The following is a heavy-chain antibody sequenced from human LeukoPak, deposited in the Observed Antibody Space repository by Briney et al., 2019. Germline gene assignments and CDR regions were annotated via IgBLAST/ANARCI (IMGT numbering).Heavy chain of an antibody. CDR2: ISADNGNS. CDR3: ARDVAIAAAGATYYYYGMDV. J-gene: IGHJ6*02. V-gene: IGHV1-18*01. CDR1: GYTLTRYG. D-gene: IGHD6-13*01. Sequence: ASVKVCCKASGYTLTRYGISWMRQARGQGLEWMGWISADNGNSNYAQKHQGRVTMTTATSTSTAYMELRSLRSDDPAVYSCARDVAIAAAGATYYYYGMDVWGQGTTVTVSS.